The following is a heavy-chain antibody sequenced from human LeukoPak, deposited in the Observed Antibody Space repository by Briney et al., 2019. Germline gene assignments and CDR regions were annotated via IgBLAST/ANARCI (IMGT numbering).Heavy chain of an antibody. J-gene: IGHJ4*02. D-gene: IGHD6-13*01. CDR1: GFTFSSYW. Sequence: GGSLRLSCAASGFTFSSYWMSWVRQAPGKGLEWVANIKHDGSDTNYVDSVKGRFTISRDNAKHSLYLQMNSLRAEDTAMYYCARRIAATGMKYFDYWGQGALVTVSS. CDR2: IKHDGSDT. CDR3: ARRIAATGMKYFDY. V-gene: IGHV3-7*05.